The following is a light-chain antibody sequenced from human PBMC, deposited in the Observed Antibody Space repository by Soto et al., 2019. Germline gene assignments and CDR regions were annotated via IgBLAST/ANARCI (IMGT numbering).Light chain of an antibody. Sequence: QAVVTQPASVSGSPGQSITISCTGTSSDVGGYNYVSWYQQYPGKAPKLMIYEVSNRPSGVSNRFSGSKSGNTASLTISGLQAEDEADYYCSSYTSSSTYVFGTGTKLTVL. CDR1: SSDVGGYNY. CDR3: SSYTSSSTYV. CDR2: EVS. V-gene: IGLV2-14*01. J-gene: IGLJ1*01.